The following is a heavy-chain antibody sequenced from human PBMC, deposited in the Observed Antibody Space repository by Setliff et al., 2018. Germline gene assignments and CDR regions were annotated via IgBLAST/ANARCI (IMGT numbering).Heavy chain of an antibody. CDR3: ASLPYYDSSGYSLSYY. CDR1: GGSISSSSYY. J-gene: IGHJ4*02. D-gene: IGHD3-22*01. V-gene: IGHV4-39*01. CDR2: IYYSGST. Sequence: SETLSLTCTVSGGSISSSSYYWGWIRQPPGKGLEWIGSIYYSGSTYYNPSLKSRITISVDTSKNQFSLKLSSVTAADTAVYYCASLPYYDSSGYSLSYYWGQGTLVTVSS.